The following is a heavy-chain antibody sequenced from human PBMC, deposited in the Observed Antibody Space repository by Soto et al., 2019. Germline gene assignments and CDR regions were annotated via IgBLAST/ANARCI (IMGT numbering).Heavy chain of an antibody. CDR3: TKYTYTSRYAYYGMDV. D-gene: IGHD6-13*01. CDR1: GFTFGDYA. J-gene: IGHJ6*02. CDR2: IRSKAYGATT. Sequence: PGGSLRLSCTTSGFTFGDYAMGWSRQAPGKGLEWVGVIRSKAYGATTDYAASVKGRFTISRDDSKSIAYLQMNSLKSEDTGVYYCTKYTYTSRYAYYGMDVWGHGTTVTVSS. V-gene: IGHV3-49*03.